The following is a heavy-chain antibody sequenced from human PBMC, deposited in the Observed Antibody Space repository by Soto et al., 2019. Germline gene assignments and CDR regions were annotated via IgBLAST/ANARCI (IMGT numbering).Heavy chain of an antibody. CDR2: ISYDGSNK. J-gene: IGHJ6*02. D-gene: IGHD5-12*01. V-gene: IGHV3-30-3*01. Sequence: QVQLVESGGGVVQPGRSLRLSCAASGFTFSSYAMHWVRQAPGKGLEWAAVISYDGSNKYYADSVKGRFTISRDNSMNPLYLQMNSLRAEDTDVYYCARDGEMATHPYYYYGMDFWGQGTTVTVSS. CDR3: ARDGEMATHPYYYYGMDF. CDR1: GFTFSSYA.